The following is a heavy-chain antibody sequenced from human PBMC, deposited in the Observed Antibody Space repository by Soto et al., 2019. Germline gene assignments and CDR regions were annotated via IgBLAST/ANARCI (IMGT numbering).Heavy chain of an antibody. J-gene: IGHJ4*02. V-gene: IGHV3-64*01. CDR3: ASDGGSYYLDY. Sequence: EVQLVESGGGLVQPGGSLRLSCAASGFTFSSYAMHWVRQAPGKGLEYVSAISSNGGSTYYANSVKGRFTIYRDKSKNTLYLQMGSLRAEDMAVYYCASDGGSYYLDYWGQGNLVTVSS. CDR1: GFTFSSYA. D-gene: IGHD1-26*01. CDR2: ISSNGGST.